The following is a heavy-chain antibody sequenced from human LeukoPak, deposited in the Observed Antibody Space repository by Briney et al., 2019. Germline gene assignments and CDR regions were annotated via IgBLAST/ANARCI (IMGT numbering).Heavy chain of an antibody. Sequence: SETLSLTCTVSCDSISSGSYYWAWVRQAPGKGLEWIGSIYHSGSTYYRPSLKSRVTVSVDTSKSQFSLKLNSVTAADTAVYYCVRVISDSSGWHHWYFDLWGRGTLVTVSS. CDR2: IYHSGST. J-gene: IGHJ2*01. CDR1: CDSISSGSYY. V-gene: IGHV4-39*07. CDR3: VRVISDSSGWHHWYFDL. D-gene: IGHD3-22*01.